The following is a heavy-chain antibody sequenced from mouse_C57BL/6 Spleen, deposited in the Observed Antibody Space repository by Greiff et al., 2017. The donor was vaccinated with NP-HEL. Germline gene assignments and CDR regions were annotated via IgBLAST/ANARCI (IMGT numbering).Heavy chain of an antibody. CDR1: GYTFTDYN. J-gene: IGHJ4*01. Sequence: EVQLQQSGPELVKPGASVKIPCKASGYTFTDYNMDWVKQSHGKSLEWIGDINPNNGGTIYNQKFKGKATLTVDKSSSTAYMELRSLTSEDPAVYYCARSPLYYSPYAMDYWGQGTSVTVSS. V-gene: IGHV1-18*01. D-gene: IGHD2-12*01. CDR3: ARSPLYYSPYAMDY. CDR2: INPNNGGT.